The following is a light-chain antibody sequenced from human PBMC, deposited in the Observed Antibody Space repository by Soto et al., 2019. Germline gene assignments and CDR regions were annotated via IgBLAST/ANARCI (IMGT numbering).Light chain of an antibody. Sequence: QSVLTQPASVSGSPGQSITISCTGSSSDVGISNLVSWYQHHPGKAPKLMIYEATKRPSGVSNRFSGSKSGNTASMTISGLQAEDEADYYCCSYAGSSTWVFGGGTKVTVL. V-gene: IGLV2-23*01. CDR3: CSYAGSSTWV. CDR2: EAT. CDR1: SSDVGISNL. J-gene: IGLJ3*02.